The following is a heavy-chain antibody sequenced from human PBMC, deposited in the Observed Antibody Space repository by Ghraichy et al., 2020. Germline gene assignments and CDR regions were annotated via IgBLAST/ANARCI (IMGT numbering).Heavy chain of an antibody. D-gene: IGHD2-21*02. Sequence: SVKVSCKASGGTFSSYAISWVRQAPGQGLEWMGGIIPIFGTANYAQKFQGRVTITTDESTSTAYMELSSLRSEDTAVYYCAREYHCGGDCYPPGMDVWGQGTTVTVSS. J-gene: IGHJ6*02. CDR2: IIPIFGTA. CDR3: AREYHCGGDCYPPGMDV. CDR1: GGTFSSYA. V-gene: IGHV1-69*05.